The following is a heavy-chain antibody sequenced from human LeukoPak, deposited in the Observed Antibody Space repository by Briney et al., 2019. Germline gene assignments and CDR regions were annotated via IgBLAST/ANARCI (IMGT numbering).Heavy chain of an antibody. CDR3: ATVLFIRSGRFDY. V-gene: IGHV1-24*01. CDR2: FDPEDGET. D-gene: IGHD3-10*01. Sequence: ASVKVSRKVSGYTLTELSMHWVRQAPGKGLEWMGGFDPEDGETIYAQKFQGRVTMTEDTSTDTAYMELSSLRSEDTAVYYCATVLFIRSGRFDYWGQGTLVTVSS. CDR1: GYTLTELS. J-gene: IGHJ4*02.